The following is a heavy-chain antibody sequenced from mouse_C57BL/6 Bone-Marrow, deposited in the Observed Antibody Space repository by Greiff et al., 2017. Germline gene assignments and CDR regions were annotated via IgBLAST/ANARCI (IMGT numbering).Heavy chain of an antibody. CDR3: ARNDGYPHYYAMDY. V-gene: IGHV1-69*01. CDR1: GYTFTSYW. J-gene: IGHJ4*01. Sequence: VQLQQPGAELVMPGASVKLSCKASGYTFTSYWMHWVKQRPGQGLEWIGEIDPSDSYTNYNQKFKGKSTLTVDKSSSTAYMQLSSLTSEDSAVYYCARNDGYPHYYAMDYWGQGTSVTVSS. CDR2: IDPSDSYT. D-gene: IGHD2-3*01.